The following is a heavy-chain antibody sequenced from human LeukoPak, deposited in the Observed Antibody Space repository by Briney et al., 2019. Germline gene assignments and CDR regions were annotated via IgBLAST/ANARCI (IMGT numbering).Heavy chain of an antibody. CDR3: PKVLGWLDPFDY. J-gene: IGHJ4*02. D-gene: IGHD6-19*01. V-gene: IGHV3-23*01. Sequence: GGSLRLSCAASGFTFSNSAMSWVRQAPGKGLEWVSTISGSGDKTYYADSVKGRFTISRDNSKNTLYLQMTRLRVEDTAIYYRPKVLGWLDPFDYWDQGTLVTVSS. CDR1: GFTFSNSA. CDR2: ISGSGDKT.